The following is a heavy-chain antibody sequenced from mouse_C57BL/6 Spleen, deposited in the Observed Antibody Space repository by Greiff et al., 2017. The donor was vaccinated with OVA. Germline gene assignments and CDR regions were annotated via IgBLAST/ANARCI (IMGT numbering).Heavy chain of an antibody. CDR1: GYTFTSYW. J-gene: IGHJ3*01. D-gene: IGHD3-2*02. CDR2: IDPSDSYT. V-gene: IGHV1-69*01. Sequence: QVQLKQPGAELVMPGASVKLSCKASGYTFTSYWMHWVKQRPGQGLEWIGEIDPSDSYTNYNQKFKGKSTLTVDKSSSTAYMQLSSLTSEDSAVYYCARADSSGPFAYGGQGTRVTVSA. CDR3: ARADSSGPFAY.